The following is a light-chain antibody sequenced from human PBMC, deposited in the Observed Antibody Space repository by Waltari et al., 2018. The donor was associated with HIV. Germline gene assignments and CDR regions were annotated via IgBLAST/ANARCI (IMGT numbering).Light chain of an antibody. CDR2: DAS. Sequence: EIVLTQPPGTLSLSPGERATLSCRASQSVSSYLAWYQQKPGQAPRLLIYDASSRAIGIPDRFSGSGSGTDFTLTISRLEPEDFEVYYCQQYVNSPYTFGQGTKLEIK. CDR1: QSVSSY. J-gene: IGKJ2*01. V-gene: IGKV3-20*01. CDR3: QQYVNSPYT.